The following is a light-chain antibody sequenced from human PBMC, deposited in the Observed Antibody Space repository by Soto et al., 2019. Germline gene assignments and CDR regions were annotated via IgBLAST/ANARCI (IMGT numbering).Light chain of an antibody. V-gene: IGKV1-9*01. CDR1: QGISSY. J-gene: IGKJ5*01. Sequence: IQLTQSPSSLSASVGDRVTITCRASQGISSYLAWYQQKPGKAPKLLINAASTLQTGVPSRFSGSGSGTDFTLTISGLQPEDFATYYCQQLNINSYPITVGQGTRLELK. CDR3: QQLNINSYPIT. CDR2: AAS.